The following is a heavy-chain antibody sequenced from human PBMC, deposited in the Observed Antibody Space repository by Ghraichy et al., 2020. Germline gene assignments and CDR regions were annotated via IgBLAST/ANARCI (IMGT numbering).Heavy chain of an antibody. Sequence: GALRLSCAASGFTFNNYALSWVRQAPGKGLEWVSTISPTGGATDYADSVKGRFLISSDRSTNMVYLQMNRLGVEDTAVYYWAKGAVEWMIQRACDFWGQGTKVTVSS. CDR2: ISPTGGAT. CDR3: AKGAVEWMIQRACDF. J-gene: IGHJ3*01. D-gene: IGHD3-3*01. CDR1: GFTFNNYA. V-gene: IGHV3-23*01.